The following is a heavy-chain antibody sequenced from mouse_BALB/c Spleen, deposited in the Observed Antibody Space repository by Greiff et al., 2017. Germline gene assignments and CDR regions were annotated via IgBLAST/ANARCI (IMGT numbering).Heavy chain of an antibody. V-gene: IGHV1-87*01. J-gene: IGHJ4*01. Sequence: QVQLKESGAELARPGASVKLSCKASGYTFTSYWMQWVKQRPGQGLEWIGAIYPGDGDTRYTQKFKGKATLTADKSSSTAYMQLSSLASEDSAVYYCASSSHYAAYAMDYWGQGTSVTVSS. CDR2: IYPGDGDT. CDR3: ASSSHYAAYAMDY. D-gene: IGHD1-1*02. CDR1: GYTFTSYW.